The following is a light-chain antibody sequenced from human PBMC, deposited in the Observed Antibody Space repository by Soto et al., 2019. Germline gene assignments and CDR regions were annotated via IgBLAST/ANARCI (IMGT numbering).Light chain of an antibody. J-gene: IGKJ5*01. V-gene: IGKV3-20*01. CDR3: QQYGSSPH. Sequence: EIVLTQSPATLSLSPGERATFSCRASQSVSSSYLAWYQQKPGQAPRLLIYGASSRATGIPDRFSGSGSGTDFTLTISRLEPEDFAVYYCQQYGSSPHFGQGTRLEIK. CDR1: QSVSSSY. CDR2: GAS.